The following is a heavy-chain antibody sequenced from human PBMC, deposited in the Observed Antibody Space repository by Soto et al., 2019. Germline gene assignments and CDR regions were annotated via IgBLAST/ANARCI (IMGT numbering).Heavy chain of an antibody. V-gene: IGHV3-9*01. CDR2: ISWNSGSI. J-gene: IGHJ4*02. Sequence: SLRLSCAASGFTFDDYAMHWVRQAPGKGLEWVSGISWNSGSIGYADSVKGRFTISRDNAKNSLYLQMNSLRAEDTALYYCAKDIGPRWLAPSDYWGQGT. CDR1: GFTFDDYA. CDR3: AKDIGPRWLAPSDY. D-gene: IGHD5-12*01.